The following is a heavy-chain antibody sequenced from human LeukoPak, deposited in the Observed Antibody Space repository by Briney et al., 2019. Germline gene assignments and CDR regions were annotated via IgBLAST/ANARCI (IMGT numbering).Heavy chain of an antibody. CDR3: ARAAPYYYDSSGDWYFDL. CDR2: IWFDGSKT. J-gene: IGHJ2*01. D-gene: IGHD3-22*01. CDR1: GFIFTNYG. V-gene: IGHV3-33*01. Sequence: SGGSLRLSCAASGFIFTNYGMNWVRQAPGKGLEWVAVIWFDGSKTFYADSVKGRFTISRDTSKNMLYLQMNSLRAEDSAIYYCARAAPYYYDSSGDWYFDLWGRGTLVTVSS.